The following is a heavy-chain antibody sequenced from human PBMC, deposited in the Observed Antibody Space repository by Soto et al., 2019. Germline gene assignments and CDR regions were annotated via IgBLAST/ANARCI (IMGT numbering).Heavy chain of an antibody. Sequence: QVQLVQSGAEVKKPGASVKVSCKASGYTFTTYDINWVRQATGEGLEWMGWMNPHSGNTGHAQKFQGRVTLTTDTSLSSAYMQLNSLRLEDTAVYYCAIGRYSSNCYYAFVDWGEGALVAVAS. J-gene: IGHJ4*02. CDR3: AIGRYSSNCYYAFVD. CDR1: GYTFTTYD. V-gene: IGHV1-8*01. D-gene: IGHD6-13*01. CDR2: MNPHSGNT.